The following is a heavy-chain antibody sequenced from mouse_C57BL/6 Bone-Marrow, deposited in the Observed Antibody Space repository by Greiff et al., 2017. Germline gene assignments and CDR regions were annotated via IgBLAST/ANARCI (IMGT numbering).Heavy chain of an antibody. V-gene: IGHV1-64*01. CDR3: ARRGEQLSFDY. CDR2: IHPNSGST. J-gene: IGHJ2*01. CDR1: GYTFTSYW. D-gene: IGHD3-2*02. Sequence: QVQLKQPGAELVKPGASVKLSCKASGYTFTSYWMHWVKQRPGQGLEWIGMIHPNSGSTNYNEKFKSKATLTVDKSSSTACMQLSSLTSEDSAVYYCARRGEQLSFDYWGQGTTLTVSS.